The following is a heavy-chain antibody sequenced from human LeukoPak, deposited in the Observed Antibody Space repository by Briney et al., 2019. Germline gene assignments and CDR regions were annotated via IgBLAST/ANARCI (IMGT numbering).Heavy chain of an antibody. CDR1: GGSISSYY. Sequence: SETLSLTCTVSGGSISSYYWSWIRQPPGKGLEWIGYIYYSGSTNYNPSLKSRLTISVDASKNQFSLKLSSVTAADTAVYYCARRSPWGPYYFDYWGQGTLVTVSS. CDR2: IYYSGST. V-gene: IGHV4-59*01. CDR3: ARRSPWGPYYFDY. J-gene: IGHJ4*02. D-gene: IGHD1-26*01.